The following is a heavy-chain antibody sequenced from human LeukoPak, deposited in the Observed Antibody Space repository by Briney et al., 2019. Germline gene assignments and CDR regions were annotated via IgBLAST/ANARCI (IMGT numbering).Heavy chain of an antibody. CDR1: GGSFSGYY. CDR3: ARALGGYYYYFDY. D-gene: IGHD3-22*01. Sequence: SETLSLTCAVYGGSFSGYYWSWIRQPPGKGLEWIGEINHSGSTNYNPSLKSRVTISVDTSKNQFSLKLSSVTAADTAVYYCARALGGYYYYFDYWGQGTLVTVSS. V-gene: IGHV4-34*01. CDR2: INHSGST. J-gene: IGHJ4*02.